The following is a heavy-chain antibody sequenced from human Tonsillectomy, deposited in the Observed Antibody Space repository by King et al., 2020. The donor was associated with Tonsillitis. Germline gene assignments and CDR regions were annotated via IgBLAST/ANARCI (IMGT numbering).Heavy chain of an antibody. V-gene: IGHV3-30*02. CDR3: AGLNRXXY. J-gene: IGHJ4*01. Sequence: VQLVEXXGGVVQPGGSLRLSCAASGFTFSSYGMYWVRQAPGKGLEWVAFIRYDGSNKYYADSVKGRFTISRDSSKNTLYLQMNSLRAEDTAVYYCAGLNRXXYWXXXTLVTVXX. CDR1: GFTFSSYG. CDR2: IRYDGSNK.